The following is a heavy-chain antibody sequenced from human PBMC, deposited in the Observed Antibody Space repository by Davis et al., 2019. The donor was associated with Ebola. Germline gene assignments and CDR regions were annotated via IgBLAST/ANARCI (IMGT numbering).Heavy chain of an antibody. V-gene: IGHV4-34*08. CDR1: GFTFSSYA. Sequence: GSLRLSCAASGFTFSSYAMTWARQAPGKGLEWIGEINHSGSATYNPSLKTRVTISVDTSKKQFSLKLSSVTAADTAVYYCATEAVVTAIRIQYWGQGTLVTVSS. D-gene: IGHD2-21*02. CDR3: ATEAVVTAIRIQY. CDR2: INHSGSA. J-gene: IGHJ4*02.